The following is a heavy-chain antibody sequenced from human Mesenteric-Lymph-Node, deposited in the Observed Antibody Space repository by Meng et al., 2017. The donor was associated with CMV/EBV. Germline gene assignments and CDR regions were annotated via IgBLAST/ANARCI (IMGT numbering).Heavy chain of an antibody. CDR3: AKRFSTGRRATMGYGMDV. Sequence: GESLKISCAASRFTFSAYGMSWVRQAPGKGLEWVATINAASTIIHYADSVKGRFTISRDNSKDTLYLQMSSLRAEDTALYYCAKRFSTGRRATMGYGMDVWGQGTTVTVSS. V-gene: IGHV3-23*01. D-gene: IGHD5-12*01. CDR1: RFTFSAYG. J-gene: IGHJ6*02. CDR2: INAASTII.